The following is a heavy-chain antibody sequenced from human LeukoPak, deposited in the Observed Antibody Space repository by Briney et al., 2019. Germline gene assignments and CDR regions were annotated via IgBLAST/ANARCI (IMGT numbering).Heavy chain of an antibody. J-gene: IGHJ3*02. CDR3: ARQTLWFGELSPRDAFDI. Sequence: GGSLKLSCAASGFNFSAYSMNWVRQAPGKGLEWVSYISSSSSHIYYADSLKGRFTISRDNAKNSLYLQVNSLRAEDTAVYYCARQTLWFGELSPRDAFDIWGQGTMVTVSS. CDR2: ISSSSSHI. V-gene: IGHV3-21*01. CDR1: GFNFSAYS. D-gene: IGHD3-10*01.